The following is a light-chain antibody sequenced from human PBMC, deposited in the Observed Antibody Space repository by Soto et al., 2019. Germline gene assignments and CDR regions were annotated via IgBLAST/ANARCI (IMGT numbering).Light chain of an antibody. V-gene: IGKV3-20*01. CDR1: QSVSSSY. J-gene: IGKJ2*01. CDR3: QQYGSSPNT. Sequence: EIVLTQSPGTLSLSPGERATLSCRASQSVSSSYLAWYQQKLGQAPRLLIYGASSRATGIPDRFSGSGSGTDSTLTISRLEPEDFAVYYSQQYGSSPNTFGQGTKLEIK. CDR2: GAS.